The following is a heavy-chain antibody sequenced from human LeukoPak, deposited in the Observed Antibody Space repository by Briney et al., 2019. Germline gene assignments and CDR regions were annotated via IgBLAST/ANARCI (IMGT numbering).Heavy chain of an antibody. V-gene: IGHV7-4-1*02. J-gene: IGHJ4*02. CDR3: ARALYGDYRIIDY. D-gene: IGHD4-17*01. CDR1: GYTLTNYA. CDR2: INTNTGNP. Sequence: ASVKVSCKASGYTLTNYAMNWVRQAPGQGLEWMGWINTNTGNPTYAQGFSGRFVFSLDTSVSTAYLQISSLKAEDTAVYYCARALYGDYRIIDYWGQGTLVTVSS.